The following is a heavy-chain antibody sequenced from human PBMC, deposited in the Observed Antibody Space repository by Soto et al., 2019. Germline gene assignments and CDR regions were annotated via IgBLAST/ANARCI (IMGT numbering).Heavy chain of an antibody. CDR2: INPSGGST. V-gene: IGHV1-46*01. D-gene: IGHD1-26*01. J-gene: IGHJ4*02. CDR1: GYTFTSYY. CDR3: ARDGEPSVVGATHTQDY. Sequence: ASVKVSCKASGYTFTSYYMHWVRQAPGQGLEWMGIINPSGGSTSYAQKFQGRVTMTRDTSTSTVYMELSSLRSEDTAVYYCARDGEPSVVGATHTQDYWGQGTLVTVSS.